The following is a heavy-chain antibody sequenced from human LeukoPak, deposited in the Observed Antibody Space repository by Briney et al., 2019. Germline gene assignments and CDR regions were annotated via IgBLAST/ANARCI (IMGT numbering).Heavy chain of an antibody. CDR3: ASDREYYYGSGRFFY. J-gene: IGHJ4*02. CDR1: GFTFSSYW. V-gene: IGHV3-7*04. D-gene: IGHD3-10*01. Sequence: SGGSLRLSCAASGFTFSSYWMSWVRQAPGKGLEWVANIKQDGSEKYYVDSVKGRFTISRDNAKNSLYLQMDSLRAEDTAVYYCASDREYYYGSGRFFYWGEGTLVTVSS. CDR2: IKQDGSEK.